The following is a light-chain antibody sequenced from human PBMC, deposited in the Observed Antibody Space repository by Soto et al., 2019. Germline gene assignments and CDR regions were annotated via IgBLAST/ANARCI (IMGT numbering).Light chain of an antibody. V-gene: IGKV1-39*01. J-gene: IGKJ5*01. Sequence: DIQMTQSPSSLSASVGDRGTITCRASQSISSYLNWYQQKPGKAPKLLIYAASSLESGVPSRFSGSGSGTEFTLTISSLQPDDFATYYCQQYDSFSVTFGQGTRLEIK. CDR1: QSISSY. CDR2: AAS. CDR3: QQYDSFSVT.